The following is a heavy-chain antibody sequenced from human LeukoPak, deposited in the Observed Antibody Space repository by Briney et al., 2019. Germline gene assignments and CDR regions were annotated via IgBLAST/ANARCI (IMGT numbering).Heavy chain of an antibody. J-gene: IGHJ4*02. CDR1: GFTFSSYW. V-gene: IGHV3-7*01. D-gene: IGHD6-6*01. CDR3: ARDRKGIAARHFDY. CDR2: IKQDGSEK. Sequence: PGGSLRLSCAASGFTFSSYWMSWVRQAPGKGLEWVANIKQDGSEKYYVDSVKGRFTIPRDNAKNSLYLQMNSLRAEDTAVYYCARDRKGIAARHFDYWGQGTLVTVSS.